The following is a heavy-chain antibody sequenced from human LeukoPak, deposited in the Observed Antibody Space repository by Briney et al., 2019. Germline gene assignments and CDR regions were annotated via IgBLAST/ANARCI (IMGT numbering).Heavy chain of an antibody. J-gene: IGHJ6*02. Sequence: GESLQISCQGSGYSFTSYWIGWVRQMPGKGLEWMGIIYPGDSDTRYSPSFQGQVTISADKSISTAYLQWSSLKASDTAMYYCARHGSGSRYYYYYGMDVWGQGTTVTVSS. V-gene: IGHV5-51*01. D-gene: IGHD3-10*01. CDR1: GYSFTSYW. CDR3: ARHGSGSRYYYYYGMDV. CDR2: IYPGDSDT.